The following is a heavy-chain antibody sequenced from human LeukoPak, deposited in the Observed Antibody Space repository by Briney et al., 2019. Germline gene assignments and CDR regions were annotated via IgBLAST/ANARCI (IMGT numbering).Heavy chain of an antibody. CDR3: ATVQLERRGYYYYGMDV. V-gene: IGHV1-18*01. CDR2: ISAYNGNT. J-gene: IGHJ6*02. D-gene: IGHD1-1*01. CDR1: GYTFTSYG. Sequence: ASVKVSCKASGYTFTSYGISWVRQAPGQGLEWMGWISAYNGNTNYAQKLQGRVTMTTDTSTSTAYMELRSLRSDDTAVYYCATVQLERRGYYYYGMDVWGQGTTVTVSS.